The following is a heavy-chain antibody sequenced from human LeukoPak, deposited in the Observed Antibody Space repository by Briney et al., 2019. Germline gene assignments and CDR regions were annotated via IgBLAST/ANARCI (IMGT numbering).Heavy chain of an antibody. CDR3: AKDLRDAFDI. CDR2: IRYDGSNK. J-gene: IGHJ3*02. Sequence: PGGSLRLSCAASGFTFSSYEMNWVRQAPGKGLEWVAFIRYDGSNKYYADSVKGRFTISRDNSKNTLYLQMNSLRAEDTAVYYCAKDLRDAFDIWGQGTMVTVSS. V-gene: IGHV3-30*02. CDR1: GFTFSSYE.